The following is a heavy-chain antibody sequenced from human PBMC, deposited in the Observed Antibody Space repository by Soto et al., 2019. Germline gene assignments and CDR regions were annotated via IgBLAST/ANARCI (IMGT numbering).Heavy chain of an antibody. CDR1: GFTFSSYS. V-gene: IGHV3-48*01. D-gene: IGHD1-26*01. CDR3: ARSLRATKTPYGIGGLYFDY. J-gene: IGHJ4*02. Sequence: WGSLRLSCAASGFTFSSYSMNWVRQAPGKGLEWVSYISSSSSTIYYADSVKGRFTISRDNAKNSLYLQMTNMDPVDAATYYCARSLRATKTPYGIGGLYFDYWGQGTLVTVSS. CDR2: ISSSSSTI.